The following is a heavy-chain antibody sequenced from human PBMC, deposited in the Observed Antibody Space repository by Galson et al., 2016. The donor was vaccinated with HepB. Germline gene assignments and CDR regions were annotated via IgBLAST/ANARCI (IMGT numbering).Heavy chain of an antibody. CDR3: ARAVMLGQGRDV. CDR1: GDSVYNNGAA. CDR2: TFYRSTWEN. Sequence: CAISGDSVYNNGAAWVWIRQSPSRGLEWLGRTFYRSTWENHYAGSVKNRITINPETSRNQFSLHLNSVTPEDTAVYYCARAVMLGQGRDVWGQGTTVTVSS. V-gene: IGHV6-1*01. D-gene: IGHD2-8*01. J-gene: IGHJ6*02.